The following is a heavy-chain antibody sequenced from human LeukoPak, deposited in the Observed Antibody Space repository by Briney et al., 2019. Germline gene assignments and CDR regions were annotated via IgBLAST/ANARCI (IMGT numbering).Heavy chain of an antibody. V-gene: IGHV4-39*01. CDR3: ARLIEYCSSTSCYPT. J-gene: IGHJ5*02. CDR2: IYYSGST. Sequence: SETLSLTCTVSGGSISSSSYYWGWIRQPPGKGLEWIGSIYYSGSTYYNPSLKSRVTISVDTSKNQFSLKRSSVTAADTAVYYCARLIEYCSSTSCYPTWGQGTLVTVSS. CDR1: GGSISSSSYY. D-gene: IGHD2-2*01.